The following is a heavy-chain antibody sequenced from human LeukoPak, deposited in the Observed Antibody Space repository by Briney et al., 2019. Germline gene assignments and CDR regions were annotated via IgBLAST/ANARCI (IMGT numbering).Heavy chain of an antibody. CDR2: ISSSGSTI. J-gene: IGHJ4*02. Sequence: GGSLRLSCEASGFTFSSYEMNWVRQAPGKGLEWVSYISSSGSTIYYADSVKGRFTISRDNAKNSLYLQMNSLRAEDTAVYYCARRDSSWYIFDYWGQGTLVTVSS. V-gene: IGHV3-48*03. CDR3: ARRDSSWYIFDY. CDR1: GFTFSSYE. D-gene: IGHD6-13*01.